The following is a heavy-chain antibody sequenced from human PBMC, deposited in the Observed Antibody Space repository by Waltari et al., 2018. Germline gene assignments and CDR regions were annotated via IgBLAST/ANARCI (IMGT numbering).Heavy chain of an antibody. J-gene: IGHJ4*02. CDR3: ARQPLDSSGWSNYYDI. Sequence: EVHLVQSGAEVKKPGESLKISCKGSGYRFTSFWIGWVRQRPGKGLEWMGISDPGDSDTRYNPTVQGRVTISADKSINNAYLQWNSLQASDTSMYFCARQPLDSSGWSNYYDIWGQGTMVTVSS. CDR1: GYRFTSFW. V-gene: IGHV5-51*01. D-gene: IGHD6-19*01. CDR2: SDPGDSDT.